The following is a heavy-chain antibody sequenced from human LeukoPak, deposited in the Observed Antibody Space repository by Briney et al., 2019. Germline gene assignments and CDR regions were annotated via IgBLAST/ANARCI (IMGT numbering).Heavy chain of an antibody. Sequence: PGGSLRLSCAASGFTFSSYGMHWVRQAPGKGLEWVAFIRYDGSNKYYADSVKGRFTISRDNSKNPLYLQMKSLRADNTAVYYCAKGVYGSGTMGGDAFDIWGQGTMVTVSS. CDR2: IRYDGSNK. V-gene: IGHV3-30*02. J-gene: IGHJ3*02. CDR1: GFTFSSYG. D-gene: IGHD3-10*01. CDR3: AKGVYGSGTMGGDAFDI.